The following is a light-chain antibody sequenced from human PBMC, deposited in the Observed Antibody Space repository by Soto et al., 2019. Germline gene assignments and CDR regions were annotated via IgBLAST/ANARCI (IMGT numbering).Light chain of an antibody. CDR3: QQYSSSRT. Sequence: EIVLTQSPGTVSLSPGERATLSCRASQSVGSRWSAWYQQRPGQAPRVVIYGGSDRATGIPDRFSGSGSGTDFSLAISRLEPEDFALYYGQQYSSSRTFGQGTKVEMK. J-gene: IGKJ1*01. CDR1: QSVGSRW. V-gene: IGKV3-20*01. CDR2: GGS.